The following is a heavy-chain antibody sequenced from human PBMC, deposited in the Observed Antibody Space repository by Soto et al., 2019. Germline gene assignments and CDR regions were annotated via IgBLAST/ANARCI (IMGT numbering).Heavy chain of an antibody. CDR2: IFTDGST. Sequence: GGSPRLSCAASGFTVRSNYMSWVRQAPWKGPEWVSVIFTDGSTYYPDSVKGRFTIPRDTSKNTLYVQMNSLGAEETAVYYCARGLLGYDSSGFYSYYFDNWGQGTPVTVSS. J-gene: IGHJ4*02. V-gene: IGHV3-66*01. CDR1: GFTVRSNY. CDR3: ARGLLGYDSSGFYSYYFDN. D-gene: IGHD3-22*01.